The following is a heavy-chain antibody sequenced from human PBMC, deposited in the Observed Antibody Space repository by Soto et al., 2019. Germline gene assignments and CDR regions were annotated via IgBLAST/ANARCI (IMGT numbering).Heavy chain of an antibody. CDR3: VYDWDGSWGYFSDH. Sequence: GPSVKVSCKASGYTFITYDISWVRQAPGQGLEWMGRISPYNGNTNYAQNLQGRLTMTTDTSTTTAYMELTSLRSDDTAVYYGVYDWDGSWGYFSDHWGQGTLVTVSS. V-gene: IGHV1-18*01. CDR2: ISPYNGNT. J-gene: IGHJ4*02. D-gene: IGHD3-10*01. CDR1: GYTFITYD.